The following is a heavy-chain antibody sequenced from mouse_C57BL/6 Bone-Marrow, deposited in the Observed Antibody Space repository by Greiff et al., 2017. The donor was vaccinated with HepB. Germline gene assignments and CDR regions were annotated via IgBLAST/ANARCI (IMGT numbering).Heavy chain of an antibody. Sequence: EVMLVESGGGLVKPGGSLKLSCAASGFTFSSYAMSWVRQTPEKRLEWVATISDGGSYTYYPDNVKGRFTISRDNAKNNLYLQMSHLKSEDTAMYYCARVITTVVATFDYWGQGTTLTVSS. CDR1: GFTFSSYA. CDR3: ARVITTVVATFDY. CDR2: ISDGGSYT. J-gene: IGHJ2*01. V-gene: IGHV5-4*03. D-gene: IGHD1-1*01.